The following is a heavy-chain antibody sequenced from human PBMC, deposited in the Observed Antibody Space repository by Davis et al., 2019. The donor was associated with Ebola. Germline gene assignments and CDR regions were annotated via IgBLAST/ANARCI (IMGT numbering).Heavy chain of an antibody. V-gene: IGHV3-11*01. CDR3: ARLVVVHVDYFDY. CDR2: ISSSGRTI. D-gene: IGHD2-2*01. J-gene: IGHJ4*02. Sequence: GESLKTSCAASGFTFSDYYMSWIRQAPGKGLEWVSYISSSGRTIYYADSVKGRFTISRDNAKNSLYMQMNSLTAEDTAVYYCARLVVVHVDYFDYWGQGTLVTVSS. CDR1: GFTFSDYY.